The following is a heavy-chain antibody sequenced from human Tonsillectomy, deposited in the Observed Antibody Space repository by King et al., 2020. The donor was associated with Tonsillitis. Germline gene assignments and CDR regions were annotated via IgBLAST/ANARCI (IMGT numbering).Heavy chain of an antibody. D-gene: IGHD6-13*01. CDR1: GYTFTDYY. J-gene: IGHJ4*02. CDR2: INPNSGGT. V-gene: IGHV1-2*04. CDR3: ASGRMAAADTGLFDY. Sequence: QLVQSGTEVKKPGASVKVSCKASGYTFTDYYMHWVRQAPGQGLEWMGWINPNSGGTNYAQKFQGWVTMTRDTSITTAYMELSRLTSDDTAVYYCASGRMAAADTGLFDYWGQGTLVIVSS.